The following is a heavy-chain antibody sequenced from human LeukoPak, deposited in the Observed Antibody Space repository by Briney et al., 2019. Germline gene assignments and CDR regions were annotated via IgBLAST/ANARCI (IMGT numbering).Heavy chain of an antibody. V-gene: IGHV3-23*01. CDR1: GFTFSSYA. CDR2: ISGSGGST. J-gene: IGHJ4*02. CDR3: AKDANPLYYYGSGSYSDY. Sequence: QSGGSLRLSCAASGFTFSSYAMSWVRQAPGKGLEWVSAISGSGGSTYYADSVKGRFTISRDNSKNTLYLQMNSLRAEDTAIYYCAKDANPLYYYGSGSYSDYWGQGTLVTVSS. D-gene: IGHD3-10*01.